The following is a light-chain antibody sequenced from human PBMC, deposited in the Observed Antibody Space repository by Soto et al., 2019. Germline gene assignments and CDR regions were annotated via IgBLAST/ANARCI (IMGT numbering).Light chain of an antibody. Sequence: QSALTQPPSASGSPGQSVTISCTGTRSDVGGYKYVSWYQQHPGKAPKLMIFAVNKRPSGVPDRFSGSKSGNTASLTVSGLQAEDEADYYCSSYAGINNLGVFGTGTKVTVL. J-gene: IGLJ1*01. CDR3: SSYAGINNLGV. V-gene: IGLV2-8*01. CDR1: RSDVGGYKY. CDR2: AVN.